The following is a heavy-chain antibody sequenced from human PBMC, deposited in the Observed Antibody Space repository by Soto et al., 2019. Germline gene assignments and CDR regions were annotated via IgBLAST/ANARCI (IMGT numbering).Heavy chain of an antibody. CDR1: GFTFSIYA. Sequence: XLGLSCAASGFTFSIYAMHWVRQAPGNGLEWVAVISYDGSNKYYADSVKGRFTISRDNSKNTLYLQMNSLRAEDTAVYYCARVPTNSYYDFWSGPYYYYGMDVWGQGTTVTVSS. J-gene: IGHJ6*02. D-gene: IGHD3-3*01. V-gene: IGHV3-30-3*01. CDR2: ISYDGSNK. CDR3: ARVPTNSYYDFWSGPYYYYGMDV.